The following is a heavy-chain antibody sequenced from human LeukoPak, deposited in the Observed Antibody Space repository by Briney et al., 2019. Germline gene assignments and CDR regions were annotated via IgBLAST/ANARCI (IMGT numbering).Heavy chain of an antibody. J-gene: IGHJ3*02. CDR2: ISSSSSYI. Sequence: GGSLRLSCAASGFTFSSYSMNWVRQAPGKGLEWVSSISSSSSYIYYADSVKGRFTISRDNAKNSLYLQMNSLRAEDTAVYYCARVSYYYGSGSGGANDAFDIWAKGQWSPSLQ. V-gene: IGHV3-21*01. CDR1: GFTFSSYS. D-gene: IGHD3-10*01. CDR3: ARVSYYYGSGSGGANDAFDI.